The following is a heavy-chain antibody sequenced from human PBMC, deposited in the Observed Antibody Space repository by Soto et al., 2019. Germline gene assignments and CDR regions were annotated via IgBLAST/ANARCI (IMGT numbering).Heavy chain of an antibody. CDR2: INSDGSST. CDR1: GFTFSSYW. CDR3: XREYYDFWSGSLVSMDV. V-gene: IGHV3-74*01. Sequence: GGSLRLSCAASGFTFSSYWMHWVRQAPGKGLVWVSRINSDGSSTSYADSVKGRFTISRDNAKNTLYLQMNSLRAEDTAVYYCXREYYDFWSGSLVSMDVWGPGTTVTVSS. J-gene: IGHJ6*02. D-gene: IGHD3-3*01.